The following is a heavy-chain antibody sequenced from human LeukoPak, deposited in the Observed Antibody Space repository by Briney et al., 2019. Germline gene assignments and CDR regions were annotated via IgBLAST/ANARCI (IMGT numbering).Heavy chain of an antibody. Sequence: PETLSLTCTASGGSISSSTDYWAWIRQPPGKGLEWIVTMYYSGDTYHNPSLKSRVTMSVDTSKNQVSLMLSSVTAADTAVYYCARSSIVRGFDNWGPGTLVTVSS. D-gene: IGHD1-26*01. V-gene: IGHV4-39*01. CDR2: MYYSGDT. CDR1: GGSISSSTDY. J-gene: IGHJ4*02. CDR3: ARSSIVRGFDN.